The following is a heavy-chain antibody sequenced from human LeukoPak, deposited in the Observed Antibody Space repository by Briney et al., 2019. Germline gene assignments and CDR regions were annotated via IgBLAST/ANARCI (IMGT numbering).Heavy chain of an antibody. J-gene: IGHJ3*02. CDR2: IKSKTDGGTT. CDR3: TPLSGQWLVHGAFDI. D-gene: IGHD6-19*01. Sequence: GGSLRLSCAASGFTFSNAWMSWVRQAPGKGLEWVGRIKSKTDGGTTDYAAPVKGRFTISRDDSKNTLYLQMNSLKTEDTAVYYCTPLSGQWLVHGAFDIWGQGTMVTVSS. CDR1: GFTFSNAW. V-gene: IGHV3-15*01.